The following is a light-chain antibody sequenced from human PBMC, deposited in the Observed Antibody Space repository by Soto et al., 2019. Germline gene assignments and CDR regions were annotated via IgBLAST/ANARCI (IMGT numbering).Light chain of an antibody. Sequence: IVTLLCRASQDSGSDLAWYQQKPGKAPELLIYAASTLQSGVPSRFSGSGSGTDFTLTISSLHPEDSATYYCQQYNSYSFGQGTKADIK. CDR2: AAS. J-gene: IGKJ1*01. CDR3: QQYNSYS. V-gene: IGKV1-9*01. CDR1: QDSGSD.